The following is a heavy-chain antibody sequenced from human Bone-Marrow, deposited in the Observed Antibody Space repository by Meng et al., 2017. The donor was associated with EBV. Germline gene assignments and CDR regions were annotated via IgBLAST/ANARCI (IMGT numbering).Heavy chain of an antibody. CDR1: GYTFSSFT. Sequence: VQLGKSGGEVHRPGAPVRVSCKTSGYTFSSFTLNWVRQVPGQGFEWVGWIHGYSANTHYAQKFHGRVNMSTDTSTDTSYMELKNLRPDDTAIYYCVRFSNYVLDHWGQGTLVTVSS. CDR3: VRFSNYVLDH. J-gene: IGHJ4*02. D-gene: IGHD3-10*01. CDR2: IHGYSANT. V-gene: IGHV1-18*01.